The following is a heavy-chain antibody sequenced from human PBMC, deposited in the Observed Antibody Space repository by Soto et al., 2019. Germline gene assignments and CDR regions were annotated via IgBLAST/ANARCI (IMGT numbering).Heavy chain of an antibody. D-gene: IGHD2-15*01. V-gene: IGHV5-51*01. CDR1: GYSFTTYW. CDR2: IYPDDSDT. CDR3: ARHGFCSGGRCYSSYYYGMDV. Sequence: GESLKISCKGSGYSFTTYWIAWVRQMPGKGLEWMGIIYPDDSDTRYSPSFQGQVTFSADKSITTVYLQWSSLKASDTAMYYCARHGFCSGGRCYSSYYYGMDVWGQGTAVTVSS. J-gene: IGHJ6*02.